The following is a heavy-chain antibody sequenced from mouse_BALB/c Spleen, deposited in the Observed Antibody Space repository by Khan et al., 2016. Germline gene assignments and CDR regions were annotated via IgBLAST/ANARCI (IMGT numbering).Heavy chain of an antibody. Sequence: EVQLQESGPGLVKSSQSLSLTCTVTGYSITSDYAWNWIRQFPGNKLEWMGYIRYSGDTSYNPSLKSRISISRDTSKNQFFLQLNSVTTEDTATYYYAGYPWFAYWGQGTLVTVSA. D-gene: IGHD2-2*01. CDR2: IRYSGDT. CDR3: AGYPWFAY. J-gene: IGHJ3*01. V-gene: IGHV3-2*02. CDR1: GYSITSDYA.